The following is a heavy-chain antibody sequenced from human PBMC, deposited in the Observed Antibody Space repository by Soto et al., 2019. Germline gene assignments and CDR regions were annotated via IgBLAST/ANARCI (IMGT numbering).Heavy chain of an antibody. CDR1: GGTLSAHT. CDR3: ARMREYTYGLIDY. J-gene: IGHJ4*02. Sequence: QVQLVQSGAEVKKPGSSVKVSCKASGGTLSAHTINWVRHAPGQGLEWMGRVIPMLGKANYTQKLQGRVTITADKSTSTAYMELRSLRSDDTAVYYCARMREYTYGLIDYWGQGTLVTVSS. V-gene: IGHV1-69*02. CDR2: VIPMLGKA. D-gene: IGHD5-18*01.